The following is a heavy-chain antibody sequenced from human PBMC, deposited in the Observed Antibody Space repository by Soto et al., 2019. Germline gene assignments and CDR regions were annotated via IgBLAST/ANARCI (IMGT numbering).Heavy chain of an antibody. CDR3: ASSQTKVTSYDY. J-gene: IGHJ4*02. D-gene: IGHD4-17*01. CDR2: IYHSGST. Sequence: QLQLQESGSGLVKPSQTLSLTCAVSGGSISSGGYSWSWIRQPPGKGLEWIGYIYHSGSTYYNPSLKTRVPISVDRSKNQFSLKLSSVTAADTAVYYRASSQTKVTSYDYWGQGTLVTVSS. V-gene: IGHV4-30-2*01. CDR1: GGSISSGGYS.